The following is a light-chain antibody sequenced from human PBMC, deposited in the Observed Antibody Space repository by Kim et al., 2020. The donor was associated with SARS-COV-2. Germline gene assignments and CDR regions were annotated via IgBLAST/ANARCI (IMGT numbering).Light chain of an antibody. CDR1: QDIGNH. J-gene: IGKJ2*01. CDR2: DAS. V-gene: IGKV1-33*01. Sequence: ASVGYRVTISRQASQDIGNHLHCSQQKLVKAPSLLIYDASNLEPGVSSRFSGSGSGTGFTCTFSSLQPEDIATYYCQQYGNLPPYTFGQGTKLEI. CDR3: QQYGNLPPYT.